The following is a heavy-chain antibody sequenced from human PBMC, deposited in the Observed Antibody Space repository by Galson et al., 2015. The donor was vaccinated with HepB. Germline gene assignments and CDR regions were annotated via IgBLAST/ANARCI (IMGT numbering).Heavy chain of an antibody. V-gene: IGHV1-3*01. J-gene: IGHJ3*02. Sequence: SVKVSCKASGYTFTSYAMHWVRQAPGQRLEWMGWISAGNGNTKYSQKFQGRVTITRDTSASTAYMELSSLRSEDTAVYYCASAPSGPNYYDSSGNDAFDIWGQGSMVTVSS. CDR2: ISAGNGNT. CDR3: ASAPSGPNYYDSSGNDAFDI. CDR1: GYTFTSYA. D-gene: IGHD3-22*01.